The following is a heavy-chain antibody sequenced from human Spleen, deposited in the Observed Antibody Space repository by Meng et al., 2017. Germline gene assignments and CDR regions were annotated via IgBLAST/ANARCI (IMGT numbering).Heavy chain of an antibody. V-gene: IGHV3-74*01. J-gene: IGHJ4*02. Sequence: GGSLRLSCAASGFTFDDYAMHWVRQSPGKGLEWISRIVSDGGITTYADSMKGRFTVSRDNAKNTLYLQMNSLGADDTDVYYCARVCGVVPAAMRGPPDYWGQGTLVTVSS. CDR2: IVSDGGIT. D-gene: IGHD2-2*01. CDR1: GFTFDDYA. CDR3: ARVCGVVPAAMRGPPDY.